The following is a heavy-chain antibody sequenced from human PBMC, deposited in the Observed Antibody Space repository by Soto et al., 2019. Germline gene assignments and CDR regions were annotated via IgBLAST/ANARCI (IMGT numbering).Heavy chain of an antibody. CDR3: ARAYDYIWGSYRLGFDP. D-gene: IGHD3-16*02. CDR2: INPNSGGT. Sequence: QVQLVQSGAEVKKPGASVKVSCKASGYTFTGYYMHWVRQAPGQGLEWMGWINPNSGGTNYAQKFQGWVTMTRDTSIRTAYMELSRLRYDDTAVYYCARAYDYIWGSYRLGFDPWGQGTLVTVSS. V-gene: IGHV1-2*04. CDR1: GYTFTGYY. J-gene: IGHJ5*02.